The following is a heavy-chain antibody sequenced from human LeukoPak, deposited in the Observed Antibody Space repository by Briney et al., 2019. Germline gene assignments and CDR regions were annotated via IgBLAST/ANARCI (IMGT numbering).Heavy chain of an antibody. CDR1: GFTFSTYW. J-gene: IGHJ4*02. CDR3: ARWVCSSTSCYYFDY. D-gene: IGHD2-2*01. CDR2: IKQDGSEK. Sequence: GGSLRLSCAASGFTFSTYWMAWVRQAPGKGLEWVANIKQDGSEKYYVGSVKGRFTISRDNVQNSLFLQMNSLRAEDTAVYYCARWVCSSTSCYYFDYWGQGTLVIVSS. V-gene: IGHV3-7*01.